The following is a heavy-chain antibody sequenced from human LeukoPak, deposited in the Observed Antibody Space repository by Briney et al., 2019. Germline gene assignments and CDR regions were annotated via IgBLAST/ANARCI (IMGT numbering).Heavy chain of an antibody. V-gene: IGHV4-4*02. CDR2: IYHSGST. Sequence: ASGTLSLTCAVSGGSISSSNWWSWVRQPPGKGLEWIGEIYHSGSTNYNPSLKSRVTISVDKSKNQFSLKLSSVTAADTAVYYCAREAGVWQQLAFDYWGQGTLVTVSS. J-gene: IGHJ4*02. CDR1: GGSISSSNW. CDR3: AREAGVWQQLAFDY. D-gene: IGHD6-13*01.